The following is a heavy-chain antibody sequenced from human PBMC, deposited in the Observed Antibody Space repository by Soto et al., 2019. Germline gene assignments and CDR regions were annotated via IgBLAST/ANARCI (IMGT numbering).Heavy chain of an antibody. CDR1: GGSISSGAYY. V-gene: IGHV4-31*03. CDR3: ARDGRLVNYYYYGMDV. D-gene: IGHD6-13*01. Sequence: QVQLQESGPGLVKPSQTLSLTCSVSGGSISSGAYYWTWIRKHPGKGLERIGYNYYRGRTYYNPSLKRRVTTSVDTSKTQFSLKLRSVTAADTAVYYCARDGRLVNYYYYGMDVWGQGTTVTVSS. CDR2: NYYRGRT. J-gene: IGHJ6*02.